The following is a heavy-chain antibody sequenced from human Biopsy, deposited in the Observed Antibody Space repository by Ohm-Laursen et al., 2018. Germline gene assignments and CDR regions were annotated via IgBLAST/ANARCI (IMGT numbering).Heavy chain of an antibody. V-gene: IGHV4-59*02. CDR2: IYYSVMT. CDR1: GDSVTKYY. Sequence: GTLSLTCIVSGDSVTKYYWSWIRQPPGKGLEWIGHIYYSVMTNYNPSLQSRVSISVDTSRNQVSLTLSSVTAADTAVYYCARDSGIPNYGNFKYYHYYGMDVWGQGTKVTVSS. D-gene: IGHD4-11*01. J-gene: IGHJ6*02. CDR3: ARDSGIPNYGNFKYYHYYGMDV.